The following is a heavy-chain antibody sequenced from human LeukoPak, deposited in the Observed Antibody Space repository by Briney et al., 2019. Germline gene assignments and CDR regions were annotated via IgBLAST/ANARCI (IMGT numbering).Heavy chain of an antibody. V-gene: IGHV5-51*01. J-gene: IGHJ3*01. Sequence: GGSLQISCKGSGYSFTNYWIGGGRQLPGKGLEWMGIIYPGDSITKYSPSFEGQVLISVDKSISTAYLHWGSLKASDTAMYFCARRGYSPSDVVDVWGQGTMVTVS. CDR2: IYPGDSIT. D-gene: IGHD3-22*01. CDR1: GYSFTNYW. CDR3: ARRGYSPSDVVDV.